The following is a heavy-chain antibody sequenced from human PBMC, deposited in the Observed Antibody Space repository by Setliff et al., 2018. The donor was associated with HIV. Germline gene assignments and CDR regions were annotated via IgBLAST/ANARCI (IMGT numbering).Heavy chain of an antibody. CDR3: ARVIAAAGTGGLDI. Sequence: SVKVSCKASGGTFSSYAISWVRQAPGQGLEWMGGIIPIFGTANYAQKFQGRVTITTDESTSTAYMELSSLRSEDTALYYCARVIAAAGTGGLDIWGQGTMVTVSS. CDR2: IIPIFGTA. CDR1: GGTFSSYA. V-gene: IGHV1-69*05. J-gene: IGHJ3*02. D-gene: IGHD6-13*01.